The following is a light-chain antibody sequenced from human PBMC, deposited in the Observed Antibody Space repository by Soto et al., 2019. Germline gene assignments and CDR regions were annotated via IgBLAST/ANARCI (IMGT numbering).Light chain of an antibody. CDR3: QQYNNWPRSIT. CDR2: GAS. J-gene: IGKJ5*01. V-gene: IGKV3-15*01. CDR1: QSVSSN. Sequence: EILMTQSPATLSVSPGERATLSCRASQSVSSNLAWYQQKPGQAPRLLIYGASTRATGIPARFSGSGSGTEFTLTISSLQSEDFAVYYCQQYNNWPRSITFGQGTRLEIK.